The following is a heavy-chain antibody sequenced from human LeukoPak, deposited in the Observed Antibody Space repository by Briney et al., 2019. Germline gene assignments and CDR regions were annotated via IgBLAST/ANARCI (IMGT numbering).Heavy chain of an antibody. Sequence: SETLSLTCTVSGGSISSYYWSWIRQPPGKGLEWIGYIYYSGSTNYNPSLKSRVTISVDTSKNQFSLKLSSVTAADTAVYYCARAGYSSSWYLGFDYWGQGTLVTVSS. CDR3: ARAGYSSSWYLGFDY. CDR2: IYYSGST. CDR1: GGSISSYY. D-gene: IGHD6-13*01. V-gene: IGHV4-59*01. J-gene: IGHJ4*02.